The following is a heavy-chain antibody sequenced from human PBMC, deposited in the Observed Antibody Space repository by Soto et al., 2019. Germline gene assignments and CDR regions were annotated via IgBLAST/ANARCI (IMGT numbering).Heavy chain of an antibody. Sequence: PSETLSLTCAVYGGSFSGYYWNWVRQPPGKGLEWIGKIKHSGGTHYNPSLKFRVSISVDTSKNQVSLRLTSVTAADTAVYYCARAYDYGDPRDALDIWGQGTMVTVSS. CDR1: GGSFSGYY. J-gene: IGHJ3*02. CDR2: IKHSGGT. V-gene: IGHV4-34*01. D-gene: IGHD4-17*01. CDR3: ARAYDYGDPRDALDI.